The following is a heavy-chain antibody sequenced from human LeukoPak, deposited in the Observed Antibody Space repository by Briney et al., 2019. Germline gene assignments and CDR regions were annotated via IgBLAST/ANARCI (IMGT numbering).Heavy chain of an antibody. J-gene: IGHJ4*02. Sequence: ASVKVSCKASGYTFTGHYMHWVRQAPGQGLEWMGWINPNSGGTNYAQKFQGWVTMTRDTSISTAYMELSRLRSDDTAVYYCGRGGGFEQYCSGGSCYYFDYWGQGTLVTVSS. CDR1: GYTFTGHY. CDR2: INPNSGGT. V-gene: IGHV1-2*04. D-gene: IGHD2-15*01. CDR3: GRGGGFEQYCSGGSCYYFDY.